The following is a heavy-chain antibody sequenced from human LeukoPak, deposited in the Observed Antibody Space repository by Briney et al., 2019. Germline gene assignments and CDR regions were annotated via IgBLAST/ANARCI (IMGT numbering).Heavy chain of an antibody. J-gene: IGHJ5*02. D-gene: IGHD2-15*01. V-gene: IGHV1-69*13. CDR3: ARAPGYCSGGSCYAGFDP. Sequence: SVKVSCKASGGTFSSYAISWVRQAPGQGLEWMGGIIPIFGTADYAQKFQGRVTITADESTSTAYMELSSLRSEDTAVYYCARAPGYCSGGSCYAGFDPWGQGTLVTVSS. CDR1: GGTFSSYA. CDR2: IIPIFGTA.